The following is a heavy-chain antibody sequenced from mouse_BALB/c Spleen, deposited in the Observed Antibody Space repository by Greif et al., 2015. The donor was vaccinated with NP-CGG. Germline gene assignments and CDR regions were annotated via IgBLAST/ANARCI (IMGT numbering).Heavy chain of an antibody. D-gene: IGHD1-1*01. Sequence: QVQLKDSGAELAKPGASVKMSCKASGYTFTSYWMHWVNQRPGQGLEWIGYINPSTGYTEYNQKFKDKATLTADKPSSTAYMQLSSLTSEDSAVYYCASSYYYGSSYYAMDYWGQGTSVTVSS. J-gene: IGHJ4*01. CDR2: INPSTGYT. CDR3: ASSYYYGSSYYAMDY. V-gene: IGHV1-7*01. CDR1: GYTFTSYW.